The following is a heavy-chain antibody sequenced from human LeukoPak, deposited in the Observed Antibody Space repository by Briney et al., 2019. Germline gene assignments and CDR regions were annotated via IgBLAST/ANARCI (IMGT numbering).Heavy chain of an antibody. J-gene: IGHJ5*02. V-gene: IGHV3-48*01. CDR3: ARLPTGYPNWFDP. Sequence: GGSLRLSCAASGFTFSSYGMTWVRQAPGKGLEWVSYISSSSSTIYYADSVKGRFTISRDNAKNSLYLQLNSLRAEDTAVYYCARLPTGYPNWFDPWGQGTLVTVSS. CDR1: GFTFSSYG. D-gene: IGHD4-17*01. CDR2: ISSSSSTI.